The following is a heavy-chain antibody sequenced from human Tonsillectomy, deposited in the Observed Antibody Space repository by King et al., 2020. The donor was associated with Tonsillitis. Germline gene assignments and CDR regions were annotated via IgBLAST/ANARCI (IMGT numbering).Heavy chain of an antibody. J-gene: IGHJ6*03. CDR1: GYSFTSYW. D-gene: IGHD3-9*01. Sequence: QLVQSGAEVKKPGESLKISCKGSGYSFTSYWIGWVRQMPGKGLEWMGIIYAGDSDTRYSPSFQGQVTISADKSISTAYLQWSSLKASDTAMYYCARVLSGYDVLAGEKYYYYMDVWDKGTTVTVSS. CDR3: ARVLSGYDVLAGEKYYYYMDV. V-gene: IGHV5-51*01. CDR2: IYAGDSDT.